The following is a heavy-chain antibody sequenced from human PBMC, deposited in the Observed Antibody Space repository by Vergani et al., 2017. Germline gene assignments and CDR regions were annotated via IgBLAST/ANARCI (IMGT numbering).Heavy chain of an antibody. D-gene: IGHD5-24*01. V-gene: IGHV2-5*01. CDR2: IYWNDDK. Sequence: QITLKESGPTLVKPTQTLTLTCTFSGFSLSTSGVGVGWIRQPPGKALEWLALIYWNDDKRYSPSLKSRLTITKGTSKNQVVLTMTNMDPVDTAAYYCAHRDGYNYYCNCGMNGWSQGTTVTVSS. J-gene: IGHJ6*02. CDR3: AHRDGYNYYCNCGMNG. CDR1: GFSLSTSGVG.